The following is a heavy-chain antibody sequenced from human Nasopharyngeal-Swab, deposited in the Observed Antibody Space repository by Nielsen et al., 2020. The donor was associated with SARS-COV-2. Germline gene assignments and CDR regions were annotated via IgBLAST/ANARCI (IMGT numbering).Heavy chain of an antibody. CDR3: VRRGGGYCSDGVCHSGQFFEY. V-gene: IGHV5-51*01. D-gene: IGHD2-15*01. Sequence: GESLKISCKGSGDSINTYWMCSARRMRGKSIERMGISYPGNSDTRYNPSFQGQVTISADRSISTAYLQWSSLKASDTAIYYCVRRGGGYCSDGVCHSGQFFEYWGQGTLVTVSS. CDR1: GDSINTYW. J-gene: IGHJ4*02. CDR2: SYPGNSDT.